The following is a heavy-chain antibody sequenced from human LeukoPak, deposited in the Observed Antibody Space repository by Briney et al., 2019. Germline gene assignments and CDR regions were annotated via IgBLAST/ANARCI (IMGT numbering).Heavy chain of an antibody. Sequence: GESLKISCKGSGYSFTSYWIGWVRQMPGKGLEWMGIIYPGDSDTRYSPSFQGQVTISADKSISTAYLQWSSLKASETAMYYCARSGPPNYYDSSGYLFSDAFDIWGQGTMVTVSS. CDR3: ARSGPPNYYDSSGYLFSDAFDI. D-gene: IGHD3-22*01. J-gene: IGHJ3*02. CDR2: IYPGDSDT. CDR1: GYSFTSYW. V-gene: IGHV5-51*01.